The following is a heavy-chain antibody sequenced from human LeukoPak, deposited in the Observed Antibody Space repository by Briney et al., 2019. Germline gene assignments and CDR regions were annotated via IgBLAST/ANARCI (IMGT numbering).Heavy chain of an antibody. CDR3: ARDLYSSGWSSYYFDY. Sequence: NPSETLSLTCTVSGGSISSYYWSWIRQPAGKGLEWIGRIYTSGSTNYNPSLKSRVTMSVDTSKNQFSLKLSSVTAADTAVYYCARDLYSSGWSSYYFDYWGQGTLVTVSS. CDR2: IYTSGST. J-gene: IGHJ4*02. V-gene: IGHV4-4*07. CDR1: GGSISSYY. D-gene: IGHD6-19*01.